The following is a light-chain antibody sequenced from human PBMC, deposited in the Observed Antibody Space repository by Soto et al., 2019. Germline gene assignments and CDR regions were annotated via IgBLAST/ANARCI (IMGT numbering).Light chain of an antibody. CDR1: SSDVGGYNY. Sequence: QSALTQPASVSESPGQSITISCTGTSSDVGGYNYVSWYQQHPGKAPKFMIYDVSNRPSGVSNRFSGSKSGNTASLTISGLQAEDEADYYCSSYTTSNTRQIVFGTGTKLTVL. J-gene: IGLJ1*01. CDR3: SSYTTSNTRQIV. CDR2: DVS. V-gene: IGLV2-14*01.